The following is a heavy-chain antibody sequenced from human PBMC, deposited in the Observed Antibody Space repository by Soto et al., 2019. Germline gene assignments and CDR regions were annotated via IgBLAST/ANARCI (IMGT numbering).Heavy chain of an antibody. CDR3: ARGVGSGSYYNQYNWFDP. V-gene: IGHV1-18*01. J-gene: IGHJ5*02. D-gene: IGHD3-10*01. CDR1: GYTFTNYG. CDR2: INVYNGNT. Sequence: QVQLVQSGGEVKKPEASVKVSCKASGYTFTNYGSSWVRQAPGQGLEWMGWINVYNGNTKYAQKVQGRVTMTTDTSTSTAYMELRSLRSDDTAVYYCARGVGSGSYYNQYNWFDPWGQGTLVTVSS.